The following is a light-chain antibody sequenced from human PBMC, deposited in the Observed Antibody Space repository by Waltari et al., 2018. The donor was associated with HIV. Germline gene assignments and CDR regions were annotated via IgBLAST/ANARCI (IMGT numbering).Light chain of an antibody. CDR2: DVT. CDR3: CSYAGRYTYV. J-gene: IGLJ1*01. Sequence: QSALTQPRSVSGSPGQSATLSCTGTSSNVGGYNYVPWYQHHPGKAPKFMIYDVTKRPSGVPDRFSGSKSGNTASLTISGLQAEDEADYYCCSYAGRYTYVFGTGTKVTVL. V-gene: IGLV2-11*01. CDR1: SSNVGGYNY.